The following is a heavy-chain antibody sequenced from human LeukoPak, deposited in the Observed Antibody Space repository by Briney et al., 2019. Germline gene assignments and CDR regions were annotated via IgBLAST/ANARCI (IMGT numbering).Heavy chain of an antibody. CDR1: GYTFTRHG. CDR2: ISAYNGNT. Sequence: ASVKVSCKASGYTFTRHGISWVRQAPGQRLEWMGWISAYNGNTYYAQKIQGRATMTTDTSTSTAYMELTRLRSDDTAVYYCARTLAADIQQWPDGFLDFWGQGTLVTVSS. CDR3: ARTLAADIQQWPDGFLDF. J-gene: IGHJ4*02. D-gene: IGHD5-18*01. V-gene: IGHV1-18*01.